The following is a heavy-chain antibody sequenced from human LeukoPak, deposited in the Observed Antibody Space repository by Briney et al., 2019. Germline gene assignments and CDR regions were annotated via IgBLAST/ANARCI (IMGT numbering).Heavy chain of an antibody. CDR1: GGTFSSYA. J-gene: IGHJ4*02. D-gene: IGHD4-11*01. CDR2: IIPIFGTA. Sequence: GASVKVSCKASGGTFSSYAISWVRQAPGQGLEWMGGIIPIFGTANYAQKFQGRVTITADESTSTAYMELSSLRSEDTAAYYCTRPPTITTWRIFDFWGQGTLVTVSS. CDR3: TRPPTITTWRIFDF. V-gene: IGHV1-69*13.